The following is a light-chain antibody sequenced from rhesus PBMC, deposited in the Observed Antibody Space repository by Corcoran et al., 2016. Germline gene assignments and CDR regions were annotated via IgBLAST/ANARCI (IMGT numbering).Light chain of an antibody. V-gene: IGKV1-74*01. CDR3: QHNYGTPLT. CDR2: KAS. CDR1: ENVNNY. J-gene: IGKJ4*01. Sequence: DIQMTQSPSSLSASVGDRVTITCWTSENVNNYLNWYQQKPGKAHKLLIYKASTLQSGVPSRFSGSGSGTDYTFTISSLQSEDVATYYCQHNYGTPLTFGGGTKVEIK.